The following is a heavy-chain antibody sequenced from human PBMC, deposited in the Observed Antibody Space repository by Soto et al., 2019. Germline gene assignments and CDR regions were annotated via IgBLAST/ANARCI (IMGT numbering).Heavy chain of an antibody. CDR1: GYSFTSYW. CDR3: ARRTPDYYDSSGYYYLSAFDI. CDR2: IYPGDSDT. J-gene: IGHJ3*02. V-gene: IGHV5-51*01. D-gene: IGHD3-22*01. Sequence: PGESLKLSCKGSGYSFTSYWIGWVRQMPGKGLEWMGIIYPGDSDTRYSPSFQGQVTISADKSISTAYLQWSSLKASDTAMYYCARRTPDYYDSSGYYYLSAFDIWGQGTMVTVS.